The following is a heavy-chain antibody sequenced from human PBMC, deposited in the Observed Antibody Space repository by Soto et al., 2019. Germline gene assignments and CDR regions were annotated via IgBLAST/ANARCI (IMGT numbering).Heavy chain of an antibody. CDR2: IDYSGST. D-gene: IGHD4-17*01. CDR1: GGSISSSSYY. J-gene: IGHJ4*02. CDR3: ARHDYGDCIDY. Sequence: QLQLQESGPGLVKPSETLSLTCTVSGGSISSSSYYWGWIRQPPGKGLEWIGSIDYSGSTYYNPSLKSRVTISVDTSKNQFSLKLSSVTAADTAVYYCARHDYGDCIDYWGQGTLVTVSS. V-gene: IGHV4-39*01.